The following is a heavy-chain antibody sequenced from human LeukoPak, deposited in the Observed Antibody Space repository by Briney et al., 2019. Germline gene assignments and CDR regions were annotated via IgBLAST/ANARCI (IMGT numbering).Heavy chain of an antibody. CDR2: INHSGST. CDR1: GASFSDYY. V-gene: IGHV4-34*01. J-gene: IGHJ4*02. D-gene: IGHD6-13*01. CDR3: ARVGSPIAAAGNFDY. Sequence: SETLSLTCAVYGASFSDYYWSWIRQPPGKGLEWIGEINHSGSTNYNPSLKSRVTISVDTSKNQFSLKLSSVTAADTAVYYCARVGSPIAAAGNFDYWGQGTLVTVSS.